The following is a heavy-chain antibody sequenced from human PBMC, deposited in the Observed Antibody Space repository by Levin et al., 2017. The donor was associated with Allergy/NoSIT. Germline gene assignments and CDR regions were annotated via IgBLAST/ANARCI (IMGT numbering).Heavy chain of an antibody. CDR1: GFTFSRHS. J-gene: IGHJ4*02. D-gene: IGHD1-7*01. V-gene: IGHV3-48*02. CDR3: ARDRLPNWYFPVGFDY. CDR2: ISSSSSKI. Sequence: LSLTCGASGFTFSRHSMNWVRQAPGKGLEWLSYISSSSSKIYYADSVKGRFTISRDNAKNSLYLQLNSLRDEDTAVYYCARDRLPNWYFPVGFDYWGQGALVTVSS.